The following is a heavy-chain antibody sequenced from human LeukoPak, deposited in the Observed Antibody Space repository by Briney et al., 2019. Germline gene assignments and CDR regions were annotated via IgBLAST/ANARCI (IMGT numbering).Heavy chain of an antibody. V-gene: IGHV3-30*18. Sequence: GGSLRLSCAASGFTFSSYGMHWVRQAPGKGLEWVAVISYDGSNKYYEDSVKGRFTISRDNSKNTLYLQMNSLRAEDTAVYYCAKDHGRYFDLNYYFDYWGQGTLVTVSS. CDR1: GFTFSSYG. D-gene: IGHD3-9*01. J-gene: IGHJ4*02. CDR3: AKDHGRYFDLNYYFDY. CDR2: ISYDGSNK.